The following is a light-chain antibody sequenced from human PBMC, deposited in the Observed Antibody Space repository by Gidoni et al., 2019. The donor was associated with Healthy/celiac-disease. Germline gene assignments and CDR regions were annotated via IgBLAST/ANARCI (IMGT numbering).Light chain of an antibody. CDR2: AAS. V-gene: IGKV1-39*01. Sequence: SQSISSYLNWYQQKPGKAPKLLIYAASSLQSGVPSRFSGSGSGTDFTLTISSLQPEDFATYYCQQSYSTPLTFGGGTKVEIK. CDR1: QSISSY. CDR3: QQSYSTPLT. J-gene: IGKJ4*01.